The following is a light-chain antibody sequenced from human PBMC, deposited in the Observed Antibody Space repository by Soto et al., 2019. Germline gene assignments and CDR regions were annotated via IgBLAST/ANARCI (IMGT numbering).Light chain of an antibody. J-gene: IGLJ2*01. V-gene: IGLV2-11*01. CDR1: SSDVGAYNY. Sequence: QSVLTQPRSVSGSPGQSVTISCTGTSSDVGAYNYVSWHQQHPGKAPKLMIFDVSNRPSGVPDRFSGSKSGNTASLTISGLQAEDEADYYCCSYAGTYTLVFGGGTQLTVL. CDR2: DVS. CDR3: CSYAGTYTLV.